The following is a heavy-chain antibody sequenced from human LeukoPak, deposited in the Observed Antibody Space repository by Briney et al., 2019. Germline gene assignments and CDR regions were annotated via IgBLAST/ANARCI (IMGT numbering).Heavy chain of an antibody. CDR1: GGSFSGYY. CDR3: ARVGDYDMVFDP. V-gene: IGHV4-34*01. Sequence: PSETLSLTCAVYGGSFSGYYWSWIRQPPGKGLEWIGEINRSGSTNYNPSLKSRVTISVDTSKNQFSLKLSSVTAADTAVYYCARVGDYDMVFDPWGQGTLVTVSS. CDR2: INRSGST. D-gene: IGHD3-22*01. J-gene: IGHJ5*02.